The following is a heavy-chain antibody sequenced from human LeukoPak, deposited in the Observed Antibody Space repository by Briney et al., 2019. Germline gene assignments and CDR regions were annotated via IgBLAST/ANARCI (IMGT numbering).Heavy chain of an antibody. CDR3: AKDPTYYYESSGFYVGWFDP. CDR2: ISGSGGST. D-gene: IGHD3-22*01. CDR1: GLTFSSYA. Sequence: GGSLRLSCAASGLTFSSYAMSWVRQAPGKGLEGVSRISGSGGSTYYADSVKGRFTISRDNSKNTLYLQMNRLRAEDTAVYYCAKDPTYYYESSGFYVGWFDPWGQGTLVTVTS. J-gene: IGHJ5*02. V-gene: IGHV3-23*01.